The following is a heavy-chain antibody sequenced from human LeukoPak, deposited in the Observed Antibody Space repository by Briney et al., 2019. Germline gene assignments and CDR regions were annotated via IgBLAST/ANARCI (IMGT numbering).Heavy chain of an antibody. CDR3: ARSPSAAATHFDY. J-gene: IGHJ4*02. CDR1: GYSFTSYW. D-gene: IGHD1-26*01. CDR2: IYPGDSDT. V-gene: IGHV5-51*01. Sequence: GESLKISCKGSGYSFTSYWIGWVRQMPGKGLEWMGIIYPGDSDTRYSPSFHGQVTISADKSISTAYLQWSSLKASDTAMYYCARSPSAAATHFDYWGQGTLVTVSS.